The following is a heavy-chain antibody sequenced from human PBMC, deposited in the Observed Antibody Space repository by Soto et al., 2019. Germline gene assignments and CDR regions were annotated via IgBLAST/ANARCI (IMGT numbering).Heavy chain of an antibody. V-gene: IGHV4-31*03. CDR3: ATNGDYYERSGSKYFQH. Sequence: SETLSLTCTVSGGSISTGVYYWYWLRQHPGMGLECIGYIYYSGSTYYNPSLKSRATIAVDTSKNQFSLKLSSVTAADTAVYYCATNGDYYERSGSKYFQHWGQGTLVTVSS. D-gene: IGHD3-22*01. J-gene: IGHJ1*01. CDR1: GGSISTGVYY. CDR2: IYYSGST.